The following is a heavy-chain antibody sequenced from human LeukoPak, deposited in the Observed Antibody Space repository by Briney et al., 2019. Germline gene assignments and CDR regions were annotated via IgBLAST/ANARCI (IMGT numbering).Heavy chain of an antibody. CDR1: GGTFSSYA. Sequence: GASVKVSCKASGGTFSSYAISWVRQAPGQGLEWMGRIIPILGIANYAQKFQGRATITADKSTSTAYMELSSLRSEDTAVYYCARDLLAGIVATTSNRYFDYWGQGTLVTVSS. J-gene: IGHJ4*02. CDR3: ARDLLAGIVATTSNRYFDY. CDR2: IIPILGIA. V-gene: IGHV1-69*04. D-gene: IGHD5-12*01.